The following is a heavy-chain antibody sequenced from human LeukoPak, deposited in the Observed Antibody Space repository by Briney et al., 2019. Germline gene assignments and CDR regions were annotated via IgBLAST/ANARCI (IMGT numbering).Heavy chain of an antibody. CDR3: ARVGCTGGSCLAYNYYAMDV. D-gene: IGHD2-15*01. CDR2: ISDGGGGT. Sequence: PGGSLRLSCVASGFTFSNYAMSWVRQAPGKGPEGVSSISDGGGGTYYADSVKGRFTISRDNSKNTLYLQMNSLRAEDTAVYYCARVGCTGGSCLAYNYYAMDVWGQGTTVTVSS. J-gene: IGHJ6*02. CDR1: GFTFSNYA. V-gene: IGHV3-23*01.